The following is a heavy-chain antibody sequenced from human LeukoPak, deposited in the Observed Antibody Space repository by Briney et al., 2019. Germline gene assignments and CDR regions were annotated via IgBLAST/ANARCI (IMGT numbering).Heavy chain of an antibody. CDR1: GGSISSYY. J-gene: IGHJ3*02. V-gene: IGHV4-59*08. Sequence: SETLSLTCTVSGGSISSYYWSWIRQPPGKGLEWIGYIYYSGSTNYNPSLKSRVTISVDTSKNQFSLKLSSVTAADTAVYYCARLVDGSGSYMAFVSLVGDAFDIWGQGTMVTVSS. CDR3: ARLVDGSGSYMAFVSLVGDAFDI. D-gene: IGHD3-10*01. CDR2: IYYSGST.